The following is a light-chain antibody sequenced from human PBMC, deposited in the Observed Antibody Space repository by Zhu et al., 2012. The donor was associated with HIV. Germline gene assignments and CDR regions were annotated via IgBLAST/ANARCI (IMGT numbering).Light chain of an antibody. CDR2: DTS. V-gene: IGKV3-11*01. Sequence: EIVLTQSPATLSLSPGERATLSCRASQSIGGYLAWYQQKPGQPPRLLIYDTSNRATGISARFSGSGSGTDFTLTISRLEPEDFAVYYCQQYGSSLTFGGGTKVEIK. CDR1: QSIGGY. J-gene: IGKJ4*01. CDR3: QQYGSSLT.